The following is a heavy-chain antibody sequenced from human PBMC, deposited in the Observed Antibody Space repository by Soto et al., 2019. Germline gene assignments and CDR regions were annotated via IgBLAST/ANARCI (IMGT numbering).Heavy chain of an antibody. CDR2: ISSSGSTI. Sequence: GGSLRLSCAASGFTFSDYYMSWFRQAPGKGLEWVSYISSSGSTIYYADSVKGRFTISRDNTKNSLYLQMNSLRAEDTAVYYCARVRYNGSGSSINWFDPWGQGTLVTVSS. CDR3: ARVRYNGSGSSINWFDP. CDR1: GFTFSDYY. D-gene: IGHD3-10*01. V-gene: IGHV3-11*01. J-gene: IGHJ5*02.